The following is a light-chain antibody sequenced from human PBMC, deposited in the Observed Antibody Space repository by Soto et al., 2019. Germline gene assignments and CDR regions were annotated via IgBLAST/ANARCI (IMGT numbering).Light chain of an antibody. V-gene: IGKV2-28*01. Sequence: DIVMTQSPLSLPVTPGEPASISCSSSQSLLHSNGNNCLDWYLQKPGQSPKLLIHLGSNRASGVPDRFSGSGSGTDFTLKISRVEAEDVGLYYCMQTLQTPPTFGGGTKVEIK. CDR3: MQTLQTPPT. CDR2: LGS. J-gene: IGKJ4*01. CDR1: QSLLHSNGNNC.